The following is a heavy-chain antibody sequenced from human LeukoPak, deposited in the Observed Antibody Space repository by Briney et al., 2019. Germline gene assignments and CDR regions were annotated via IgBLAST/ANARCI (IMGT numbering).Heavy chain of an antibody. CDR1: GGSISSYY. D-gene: IGHD3-22*01. Sequence: NTSETLSLTCTVYGGSISSYYWSWIRQPPGKGLEWIGYIYYSGSTNYNPSLKSRVTISVDTSKNQFSLKLSSVTAADTAVYYCARGYYDSSGYYYVPKYYFDYWGQGTLVTVSS. CDR3: ARGYYDSSGYYYVPKYYFDY. CDR2: IYYSGST. J-gene: IGHJ4*02. V-gene: IGHV4-59*01.